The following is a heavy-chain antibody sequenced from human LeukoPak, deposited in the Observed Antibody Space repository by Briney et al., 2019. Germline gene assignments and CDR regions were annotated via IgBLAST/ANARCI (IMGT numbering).Heavy chain of an antibody. CDR3: ARYSTVAGGFLFDY. CDR2: IYPGDSDT. J-gene: IGHJ4*02. D-gene: IGHD3-16*01. V-gene: IGHV5-51*01. CDR1: GYIFTSYW. Sequence: PGESLKISCKGSGYIFTSYWIGWVRPLPGKGLEWMGIIYPGDSDTRYSPSFQGQVTISADKSLSTAYLQWSSLKASDTAMYYCARYSTVAGGFLFDYWGQGTLVTVSS.